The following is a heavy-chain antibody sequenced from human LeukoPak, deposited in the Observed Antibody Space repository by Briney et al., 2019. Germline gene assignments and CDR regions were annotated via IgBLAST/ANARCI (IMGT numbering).Heavy chain of an antibody. Sequence: PSETLSLTCTVSGSSISSYYWSWIRQPPGKGLEWIGYIYYSGSTNYNPSLKSRVTISVDTSKNQFSLKLSSVTAADTAVYYCARTRRPTVAPFDYWGQGTLVTVSS. CDR1: GSSISSYY. J-gene: IGHJ4*02. CDR3: ARTRRPTVAPFDY. CDR2: IYYSGST. V-gene: IGHV4-59*01. D-gene: IGHD4-11*01.